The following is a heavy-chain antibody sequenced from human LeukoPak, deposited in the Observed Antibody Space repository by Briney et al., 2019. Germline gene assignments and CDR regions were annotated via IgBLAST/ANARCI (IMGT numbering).Heavy chain of an antibody. D-gene: IGHD3-16*01. Sequence: GGSLRLSCAASGFTFSDYYMSWIRQAPGKGLKWASYISSSGSTIYYADSVKGRFTISRDNAKDSLYLQMNSLRAEDTAVYYCARNVGGFRRIFRHYYYMDVWGKGTTVTVSS. CDR3: ARNVGGFRRIFRHYYYMDV. CDR1: GFTFSDYY. CDR2: ISSSGSTI. V-gene: IGHV3-11*04. J-gene: IGHJ6*03.